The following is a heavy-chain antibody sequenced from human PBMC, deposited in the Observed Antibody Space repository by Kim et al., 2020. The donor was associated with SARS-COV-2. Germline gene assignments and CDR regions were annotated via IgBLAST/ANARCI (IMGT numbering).Heavy chain of an antibody. Sequence: SETLSLTCTVSGGSISSSSYYWGWIRQPPGKGLEWIGSIYYSGSTYYNPSLKSRVTISVDTSKNQFSLKLSSVTAADTAVYYCASSKYSSSWYFFTFDYWGQGTLVTVSS. CDR2: IYYSGST. J-gene: IGHJ4*02. D-gene: IGHD6-13*01. V-gene: IGHV4-39*01. CDR1: GGSISSSSYY. CDR3: ASSKYSSSWYFFTFDY.